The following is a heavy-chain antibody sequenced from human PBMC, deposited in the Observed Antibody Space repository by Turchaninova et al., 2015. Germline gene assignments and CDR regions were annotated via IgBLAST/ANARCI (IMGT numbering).Heavy chain of an antibody. Sequence: LLLQESPAVVGTPSVSPSLSRPVSGATTSRSSDYWGWIRQPTGKGREWMGSIYYSGSTSYNPSLKSRVTISVDTSKNQFSLKLSSVTAADTAVYYCAIWGLLSPNDILTGYTHWGQGTLVTVSS. V-gene: IGHV4-39*05. CDR2: IYYSGST. CDR3: AIWGLLSPNDILTGYTH. J-gene: IGHJ4*02. D-gene: IGHD3-9*01. CDR1: GATTSRSSDY.